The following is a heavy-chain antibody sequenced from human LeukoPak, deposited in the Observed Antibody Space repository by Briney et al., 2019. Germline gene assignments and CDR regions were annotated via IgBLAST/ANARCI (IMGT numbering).Heavy chain of an antibody. V-gene: IGHV3-30-3*01. CDR1: GFTFSSYA. CDR2: ISYDGSNK. CDR3: ARERGDILTGYSDY. D-gene: IGHD3-9*01. J-gene: IGHJ4*02. Sequence: GGSLRLSCAASGFTFSSYAMHWVRQAPGKGLEWVAVISYDGSNKYYADSVKGRFTISRDNSKNTLYLQMNSLRAEDTAVYSCARERGDILTGYSDYWGQGTLVTVSS.